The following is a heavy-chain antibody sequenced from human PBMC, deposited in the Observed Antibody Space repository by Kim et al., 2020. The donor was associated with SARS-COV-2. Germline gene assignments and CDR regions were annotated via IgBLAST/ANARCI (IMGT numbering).Heavy chain of an antibody. CDR1: GFTFSSYA. J-gene: IGHJ6*02. CDR2: ISYDGSNK. Sequence: GGSLRLSCAASGFTFSSYAMHWVRQAPGKGLEWVAVISYDGSNKYYADSVKGRFTISRDNSKNTLYLQMNSLRAEDTAVYYCARDHGNCSSTSCFRSARLALFNYYYYYGMDVWGQGTTVTVSS. D-gene: IGHD2-2*01. CDR3: ARDHGNCSSTSCFRSARLALFNYYYYYGMDV. V-gene: IGHV3-30-3*01.